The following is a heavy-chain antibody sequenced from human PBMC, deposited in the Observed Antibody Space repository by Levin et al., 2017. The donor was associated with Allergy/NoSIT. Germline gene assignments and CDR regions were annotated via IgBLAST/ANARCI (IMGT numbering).Heavy chain of an antibody. CDR1: GFTFSDYW. V-gene: IGHV3-74*01. CDR3: VRDETWNQIWCFEA. Sequence: GGSLRLSCVASGFTFSDYWMHWVRQAPGKGLVWVSRIDSDGSGTSYADSVRGRFTISRDNAKNTLYLQMNSLRADDTAIYYCVRDETWNQIWCFEAGGRGTLVTVSS. CDR2: IDSDGSGT. D-gene: IGHD1-14*01. J-gene: IGHJ5*02.